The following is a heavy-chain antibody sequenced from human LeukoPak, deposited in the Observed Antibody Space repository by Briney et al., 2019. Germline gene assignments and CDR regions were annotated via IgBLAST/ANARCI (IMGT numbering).Heavy chain of an antibody. V-gene: IGHV4-59*01. CDR1: GGSISNYF. J-gene: IGHJ4*02. CDR2: VFYNGST. D-gene: IGHD5-12*01. Sequence: SETLSLTCTVAGGSISNYFWSWIRQPPGKGLEWVGHVFYNGSTNYNPSLKSRLTISRDTSSIRLPLRLISVTAADTATYYCGSKRGFRGYTFAYWGQGIMVTVSS. CDR3: GSKRGFRGYTFAY.